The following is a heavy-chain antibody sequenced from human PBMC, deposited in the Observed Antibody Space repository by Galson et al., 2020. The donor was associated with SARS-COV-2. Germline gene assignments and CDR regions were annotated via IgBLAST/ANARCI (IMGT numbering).Heavy chain of an antibody. V-gene: IGHV4-39*07. Sequence: SETLSLTCTVSGGSFRNSTHHWGWIRQPPGRGLEWIGNIYYSGSTYYNPSLQSRVTISGDTSKNQFSLQLTSVTAADTAVYYCARDLPFYGMDVWGQGTTVTVSS. CDR1: GGSFRNSTHH. CDR2: IYYSGST. CDR3: ARDLPFYGMDV. J-gene: IGHJ6*02.